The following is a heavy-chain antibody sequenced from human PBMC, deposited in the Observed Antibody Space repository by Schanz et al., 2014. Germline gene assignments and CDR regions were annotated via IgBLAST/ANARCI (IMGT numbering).Heavy chain of an antibody. CDR2: IDGNSTTV. V-gene: IGHV3-48*01. Sequence: DVRLVESGGGLVQPGGSLRLSCAASGFTFSSYAMSWVRQAPGKGLEWLSYIDGNSTTVYYADSVKGRFTVSRDNARNSLYLHMNALGAEDTAVYYCARDGDRFYRNYYMDVWGKGTTVTGSS. CDR1: GFTFSSYA. D-gene: IGHD4-17*01. J-gene: IGHJ6*03. CDR3: ARDGDRFYRNYYMDV.